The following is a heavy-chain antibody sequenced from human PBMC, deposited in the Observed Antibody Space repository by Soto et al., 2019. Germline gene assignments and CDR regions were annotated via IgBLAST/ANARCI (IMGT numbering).Heavy chain of an antibody. CDR1: GGSISSYY. CDR2: IYYSGST. Sequence: SETLSLSCTVSGGSISSYYWSWIRQPPGKGLEWIGYIYYSGSTNYNPSLKSRVTISVDTSKNQFSLKLSSVTAADTAVYYCARQYDFWSTADYYFDYWGQGTLVTVS. D-gene: IGHD3-3*01. J-gene: IGHJ4*02. V-gene: IGHV4-59*08. CDR3: ARQYDFWSTADYYFDY.